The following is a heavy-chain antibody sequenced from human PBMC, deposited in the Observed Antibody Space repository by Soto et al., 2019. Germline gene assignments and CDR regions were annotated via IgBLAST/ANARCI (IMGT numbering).Heavy chain of an antibody. CDR2: ISYSGST. J-gene: IGHJ6*02. V-gene: IGHV4-59*01. CDR3: AKNPCGGSGGNCYSGGYYYCYNGMDV. CDR1: GGSISSYY. Sequence: QVQLQESGPGLVKPSETLSLTCTVSGGSISSYYWSWIRQPPGKGLEWIGYISYSGSTNYNPSLKSRVTIAVDTSKNQFSLKLSSVTAADTAVYYCAKNPCGGSGGNCYSGGYYYCYNGMDVWGQGTTVTVSS. D-gene: IGHD2-15*01.